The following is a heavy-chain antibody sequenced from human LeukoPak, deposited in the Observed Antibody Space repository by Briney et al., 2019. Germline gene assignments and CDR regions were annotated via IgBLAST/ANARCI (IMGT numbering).Heavy chain of an antibody. D-gene: IGHD5-18*01. CDR2: IIPIFGTA. CDR3: ARTAMVPNWFDP. CDR1: GGTFSSFA. Sequence: SVKVSCKASGGTFSSFAISWVRQAPGQGLEWMGGIIPIFGTANYAQKFQGRVTITTDESTSTAYMELSSLRSEDTAVYYCARTAMVPNWFDPWGQGTLVTVSS. V-gene: IGHV1-69*05. J-gene: IGHJ5*02.